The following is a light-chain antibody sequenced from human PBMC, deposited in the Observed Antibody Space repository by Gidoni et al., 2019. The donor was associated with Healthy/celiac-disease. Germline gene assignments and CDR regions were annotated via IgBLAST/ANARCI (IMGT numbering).Light chain of an antibody. CDR3: QQYNSYLGT. J-gene: IGKJ1*01. CDR2: KAS. CDR1: QSISSW. Sequence: DTQITQSPSTPSASVGDRVTITCRASQSISSWLAWYQQKPGKAPKLLIYKASSLESGVPSRFSGSGYGTEFTLTISSLQPDDFATYYCQQYNSYLGTFXQXTKVEIK. V-gene: IGKV1-5*03.